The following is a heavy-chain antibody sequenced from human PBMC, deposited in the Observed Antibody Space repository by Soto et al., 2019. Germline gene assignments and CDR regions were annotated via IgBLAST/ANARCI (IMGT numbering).Heavy chain of an antibody. CDR1: GFTFRSYV. CDR2: TSYDGSNN. J-gene: IGHJ4*02. D-gene: IGHD3-16*01. Sequence: QVHLVESGGGVVQPGTSLRLSCVGSGFTFRSYVIHWVRQAPGKGLEWVALTSYDGSNNFYGDSVKGRFTISRHNSRNTVDLQMDSLRFEDTALYYCVRWGTTGGLDVWGQGTLVSVSS. CDR3: VRWGTTGGLDV. V-gene: IGHV3-33*05.